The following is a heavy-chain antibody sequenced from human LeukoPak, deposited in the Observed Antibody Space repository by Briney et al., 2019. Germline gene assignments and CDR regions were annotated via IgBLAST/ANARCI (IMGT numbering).Heavy chain of an antibody. V-gene: IGHV1-69*06. CDR1: GGTFSSYA. D-gene: IGHD3-10*01. J-gene: IGHJ5*02. CDR2: IIPIFGTA. Sequence: VASVKVSCKASGGTFSSYAISWVRQAPGQGLEWMGGIIPIFGTANYAQKFQGRVTITADKSTSTAYMELSSLRSEDTAVYYCARGGGKGMVPTIQRFDPWGQGTLVTVSS. CDR3: ARGGGKGMVPTIQRFDP.